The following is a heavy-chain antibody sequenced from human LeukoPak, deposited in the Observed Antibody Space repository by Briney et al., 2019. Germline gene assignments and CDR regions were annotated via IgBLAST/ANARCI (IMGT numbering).Heavy chain of an antibody. V-gene: IGHV4-34*01. CDR3: ARGREYYDSSGYFVYYYYYMDV. D-gene: IGHD3-22*01. CDR2: INHSGST. Sequence: PSETLSLTCAVYGGSFSGYYWSWIRQPPGKGLEWIGEINHSGSTNYNPSLKSRVTISVDTSKNQFSLKLSSVTAADTAVYYCARGREYYDSSGYFVYYYYYMDVWGKGTTVTVSS. J-gene: IGHJ6*03. CDR1: GGSFSGYY.